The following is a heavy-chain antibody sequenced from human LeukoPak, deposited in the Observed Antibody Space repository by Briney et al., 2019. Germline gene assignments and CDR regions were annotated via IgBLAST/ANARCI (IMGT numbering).Heavy chain of an antibody. CDR3: AKTSDISVRYYFDY. V-gene: IGHV3-23*01. CDR1: GFTFSNYA. Sequence: GGSLRLSCAASGFTFSNYAMTWVRQAPGKGPEWVSGVSGSGGVTYYADSVKGRFTISRDNSKNTLYVQMNSLRVEDTAVYYCAKTSDISVRYYFDYWGQGTLVAVSS. J-gene: IGHJ4*02. D-gene: IGHD3-22*01. CDR2: VSGSGGVT.